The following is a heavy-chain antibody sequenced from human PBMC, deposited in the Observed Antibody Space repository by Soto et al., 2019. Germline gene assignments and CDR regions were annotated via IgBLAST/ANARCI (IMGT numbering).Heavy chain of an antibody. CDR3: ARGKSDGYNFYYACGMDV. CDR1: GGSISSGGYY. J-gene: IGHJ6*02. V-gene: IGHV4-31*03. D-gene: IGHD5-12*01. CDR2: IYYSGST. Sequence: LSLTCTVSGGSISSGGYYWSWIRQHPGKGLEWIGYIYYSGSTYYNPSLKSRVTISVDTSKNQFSLKLSSVTAADTAVYYCARGKSDGYNFYYACGMDVWGQGTTVTASS.